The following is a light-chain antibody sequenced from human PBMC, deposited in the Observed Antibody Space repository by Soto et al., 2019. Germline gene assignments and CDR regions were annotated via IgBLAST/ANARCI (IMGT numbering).Light chain of an antibody. CDR1: QSVRSH. J-gene: IGKJ1*01. CDR2: GAS. Sequence: EVVMTQSPATLSVSPGERVTFSCRASQSVRSHLAWYQQKPGQAPRLLIFGASTRATGIPARFSGSGSGTEFTLTISSLQSEDFVVYYCQQYNNWPRTFGQGTKVDIK. V-gene: IGKV3-15*01. CDR3: QQYNNWPRT.